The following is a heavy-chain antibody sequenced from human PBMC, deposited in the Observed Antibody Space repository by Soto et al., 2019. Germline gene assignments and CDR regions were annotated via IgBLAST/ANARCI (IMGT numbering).Heavy chain of an antibody. J-gene: IGHJ4*02. D-gene: IGHD2-8*01. CDR3: ARVVWPDRGYYFDY. V-gene: IGHV3-21*01. CDR1: GFTFSSYS. Sequence: EVQLVESGGGLVKPGGSLRLSCAASGFTFSSYSMNWVRQAPGKGLEWVSSISSSSSYIYYADSVKGRFTISRDNAKNSLYLQMNSLRAEDTAVYYCARVVWPDRGYYFDYWGQGTLVTVSS. CDR2: ISSSSSYI.